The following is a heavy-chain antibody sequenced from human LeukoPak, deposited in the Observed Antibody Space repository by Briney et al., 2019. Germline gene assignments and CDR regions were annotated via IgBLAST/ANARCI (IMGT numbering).Heavy chain of an antibody. CDR2: INPNSGGT. CDR3: ARDYCSSTSCLFDY. J-gene: IGHJ4*02. Sequence: ASVKVSCKASGYTFTSSDINWVRQATGQGLEWMGRINPNSGGTNYAQKFQGRVTMTRDTSISTAYMELSRLRSDDTAVYYCARDYCSSTSCLFDYWGQGTLVTVSS. CDR1: GYTFTSSD. V-gene: IGHV1-2*06. D-gene: IGHD2-2*01.